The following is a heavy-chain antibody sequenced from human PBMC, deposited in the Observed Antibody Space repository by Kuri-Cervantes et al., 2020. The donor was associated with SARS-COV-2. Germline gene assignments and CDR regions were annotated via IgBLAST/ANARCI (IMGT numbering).Heavy chain of an antibody. V-gene: IGHV1-69*06. D-gene: IGHD5-12*01. J-gene: IGHJ4*02. CDR2: IIPIFGTA. CDR1: GGTFSSYA. Sequence: SVKVSCKASGGTFSSYAISWVRQAPGQGLEWMGGIIPIFGTANYAQKFQGRVTITADKSTSTAYMELSSLRSEDTAVYYCARGRSDSRRWWLPGIWGQGTLVTVSS. CDR3: ARGRSDSRRWWLPGI.